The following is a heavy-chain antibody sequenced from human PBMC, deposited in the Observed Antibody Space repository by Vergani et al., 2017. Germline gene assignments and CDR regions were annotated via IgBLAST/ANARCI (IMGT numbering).Heavy chain of an antibody. D-gene: IGHD3-22*01. CDR1: GGSFSGYY. Sequence: QVQLQQWGAGLLKPSETLSLTRAVYGGSFSGYYWCWIRQPPGKGLEWIGEINHSGSTNYNPSLKSRVTISVDTSKNQFSLKLSSVTAADTAVYYCARGVRAYYYYMDVWGKGTTVTVSS. CDR3: ARGVRAYYYYMDV. J-gene: IGHJ6*03. CDR2: INHSGST. V-gene: IGHV4-34*01.